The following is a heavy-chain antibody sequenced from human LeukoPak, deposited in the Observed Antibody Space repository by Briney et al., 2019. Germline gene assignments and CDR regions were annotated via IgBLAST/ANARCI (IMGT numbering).Heavy chain of an antibody. CDR3: ARDKTMESPNFDY. CDR1: GGSISSSDYY. D-gene: IGHD4/OR15-4a*01. V-gene: IGHV4-39*07. Sequence: SETLSLTCTVSGGSISSSDYYWGWIRQPPGKGLEWIGSIYFSGSTYYHPSLKSRVTISLDTSKNQFSLKVTSVTAADTAVYYCARDKTMESPNFDYWGQGTLVTVSS. CDR2: IYFSGST. J-gene: IGHJ4*02.